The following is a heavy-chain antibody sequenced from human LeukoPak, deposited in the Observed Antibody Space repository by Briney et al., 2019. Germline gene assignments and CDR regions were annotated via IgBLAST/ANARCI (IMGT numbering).Heavy chain of an antibody. CDR3: ARAEDCGGDCYSYWFDP. V-gene: IGHV4-59*01. D-gene: IGHD2-21*02. CDR1: GGSISSYY. CDR2: IYYSGST. J-gene: IGHJ5*02. Sequence: SETLSPTCTVSGGSISSYYWSWIRQPPGKGLEWIGYIYYSGSTNYNPSLKSRVTISVDTSKNQFSLKLSSVTAADTAVYYCARAEDCGGDCYSYWFDPWGQGTLVTVSS.